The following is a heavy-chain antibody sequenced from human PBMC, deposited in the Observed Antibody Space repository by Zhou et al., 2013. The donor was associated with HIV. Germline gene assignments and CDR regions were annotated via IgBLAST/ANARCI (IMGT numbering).Heavy chain of an antibody. Sequence: QVQLVQSGAEVKKPGASVKVSCKASGYTFTSYYMHWVRQAPGQGLEWMGIINPSGGGTSYAQKFQGRVTMTRDTSTSTVYMELSSLRSEDTAVYYCARDWGAAASLPDVWGKGTTVTVSS. CDR1: GYTFTSYY. CDR2: INPSGGGT. D-gene: IGHD6-13*01. CDR3: ARDWGAAASLPDV. J-gene: IGHJ6*04. V-gene: IGHV1-46*01.